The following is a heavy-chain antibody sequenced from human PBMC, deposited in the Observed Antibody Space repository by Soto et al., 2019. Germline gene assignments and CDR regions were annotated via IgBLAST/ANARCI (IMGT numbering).Heavy chain of an antibody. D-gene: IGHD2-2*01. Sequence: EVQLLESGGGLVQPGGSLRLSCAASGFIFSNYAMTWVRQAPGKGLAWVSTITGSGGRTSYTDSVKGRFTISRDNSNSKNSLYRQMNSLRAEDTAIYYCANALNPNPVDIVVSSYFDLWGQGTLVTVSS. CDR2: ITGSGGRT. J-gene: IGHJ4*02. CDR3: ANALNPNPVDIVVSSYFDL. CDR1: GFIFSNYA. V-gene: IGHV3-23*01.